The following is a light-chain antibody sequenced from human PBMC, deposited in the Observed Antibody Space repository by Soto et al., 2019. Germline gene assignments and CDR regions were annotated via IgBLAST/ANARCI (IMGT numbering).Light chain of an antibody. V-gene: IGKV3-11*01. CDR3: QQYGSSLT. CDR1: QSISSY. J-gene: IGKJ3*01. CDR2: DAS. Sequence: EVVLTQSPDTLSLPPGERATLSCRASQSISSYLAWYQQKPGQAPRLLIYDASSRATGIPARFSGSGSGTDFTLTISSLEPEDFAVYYCQQYGSSLTFGPGTKVDIK.